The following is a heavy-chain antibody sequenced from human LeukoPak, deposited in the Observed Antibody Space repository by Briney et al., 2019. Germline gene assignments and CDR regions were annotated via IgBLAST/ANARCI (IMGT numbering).Heavy chain of an antibody. J-gene: IGHJ6*02. CDR2: IWYDGSNK. CDR1: GFTFKSYG. CDR3: ARVDSYCSGEGCYYYYGMDV. V-gene: IGHV3-33*01. Sequence: GGSLRLSCVASGFTFKSYGIHWVRQAPGKGLEWVAVIWYDGSNKCYADSVKGRFTISRDNSKNTLYLQMNSLRAEDTAVYYCARVDSYCSGEGCYYYYGMDVWGQGTTVTVSS. D-gene: IGHD2-15*01.